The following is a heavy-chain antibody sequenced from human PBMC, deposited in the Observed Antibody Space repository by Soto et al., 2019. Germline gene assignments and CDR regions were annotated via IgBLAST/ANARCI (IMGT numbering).Heavy chain of an antibody. Sequence: QITLKESGPTLVKPTQTITLTCTLSGLSLSTSGVDVGWIRQPPGKALEWLALIYWNDEIHYSPSLSSRLTITKDISKNQVVLTMTNMDPVDTATHYCAHDCYGYYTSPYWLDWGRGTLVTVSS. V-gene: IGHV2-5*01. CDR2: IYWNDEI. J-gene: IGHJ4*02. CDR1: GLSLSTSGVD. D-gene: IGHD2-21*02. CDR3: AHDCYGYYTSPYWLD.